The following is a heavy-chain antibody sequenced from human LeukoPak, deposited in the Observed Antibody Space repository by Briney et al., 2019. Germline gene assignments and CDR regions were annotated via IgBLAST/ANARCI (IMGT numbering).Heavy chain of an antibody. Sequence: GASAKVSCKASGYTFTGYYMHWVRQAPGQGLEWMGWINPNSGGTNYAQKFQGRVTMTRDTSISTAHMELSRLRSDDTAVYYCARERMYNWNVGLYYMDVWGKGTTVTVSS. V-gene: IGHV1-2*02. J-gene: IGHJ6*03. CDR3: ARERMYNWNVGLYYMDV. CDR2: INPNSGGT. CDR1: GYTFTGYY. D-gene: IGHD1-1*01.